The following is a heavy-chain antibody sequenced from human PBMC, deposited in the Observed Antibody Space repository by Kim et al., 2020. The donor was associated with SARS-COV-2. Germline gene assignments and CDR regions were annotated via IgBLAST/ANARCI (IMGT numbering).Heavy chain of an antibody. CDR3: ARAQNPWYSSSSVAAFDI. D-gene: IGHD6-6*01. V-gene: IGHV6-1*01. J-gene: IGHJ3*02. Sequence: SQTLSLTCAISGDSVSSNSAAWHWLRQSPSRGLEWLGRTYYRSKWYNDYAVSVKSRITINPDTSKNQFSLQLNSVTPEDTAVYYCARAQNPWYSSSSVAAFDIWGQGTMVTVSS. CDR1: GDSVSSNSAA. CDR2: TYYRSKWYN.